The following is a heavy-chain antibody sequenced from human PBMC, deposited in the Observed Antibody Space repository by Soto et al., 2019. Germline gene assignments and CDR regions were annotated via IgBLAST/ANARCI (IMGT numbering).Heavy chain of an antibody. CDR2: ISYDGSSK. Sequence: GGSLRLSCAASGFTFSSYAMHWVRQAPGKGLEWVAVISYDGSSKYYADSVKGRFTISRDNSKNTLYLQMNSLRAEDTAVYYCAGVGGIVVAQLAYYYYGMDVWGQGTTVTVSS. V-gene: IGHV3-30-3*01. J-gene: IGHJ6*02. D-gene: IGHD3-22*01. CDR1: GFTFSSYA. CDR3: AGVGGIVVAQLAYYYYGMDV.